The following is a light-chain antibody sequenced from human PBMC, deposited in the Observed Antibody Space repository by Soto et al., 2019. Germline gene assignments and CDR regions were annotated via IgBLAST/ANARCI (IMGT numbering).Light chain of an antibody. CDR1: SSNIGAGYD. CDR3: QSYDSSLSGSGV. Sequence: PGRRPTLSSKESSSNIGAGYDVHWYQQLPGTAPKLLIYGNSNRPSGVPDRFSGSKSGTSASLAITGLQAEDEADYYCQSYDSSLSGSGVFGTGTKVTVL. CDR2: GNS. J-gene: IGLJ1*01. V-gene: IGLV1-40*01.